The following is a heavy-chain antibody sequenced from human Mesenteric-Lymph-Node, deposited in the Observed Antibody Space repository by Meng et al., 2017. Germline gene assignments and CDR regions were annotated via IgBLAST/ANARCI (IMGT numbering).Heavy chain of an antibody. CDR1: GYTFTGYY. CDR2: INPNSGGT. V-gene: IGHV1-2*02. J-gene: IGHJ4*02. D-gene: IGHD4-23*01. Sequence: ASVKVSCKASGYTFTGYYMHWVRQAPGQGLEWMGWINPNSGGTNYAQKFQGRVTMTRDTSISTAYMELSRLRSDDTAVYYCARDPDDYGGPFPPRWGQGTQVNGAS. CDR3: ARDPDDYGGPFPPR.